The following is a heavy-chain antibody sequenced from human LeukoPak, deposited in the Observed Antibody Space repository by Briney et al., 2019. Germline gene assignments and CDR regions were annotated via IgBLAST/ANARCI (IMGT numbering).Heavy chain of an antibody. Sequence: PSETLSLTCGVSGGSFTSTNYWTWVRQPPGKGLEWIGVVILQGSTNYNPSLMGRVATSEDMSENHISLQLTSVTAADTAVYYCAREGGPYRPLDYSGQGTLVTVSS. J-gene: IGHJ4*02. CDR1: GGSFTSTNY. V-gene: IGHV4-4*02. CDR3: AREGGPYRPLDY. CDR2: VILQGST.